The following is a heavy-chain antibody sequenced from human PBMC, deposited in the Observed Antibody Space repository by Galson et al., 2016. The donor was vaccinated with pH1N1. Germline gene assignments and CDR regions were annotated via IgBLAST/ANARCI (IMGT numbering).Heavy chain of an antibody. D-gene: IGHD6-19*01. CDR3: AKDKRSGWSVVGGFMDH. CDR2: ISGSGAYT. V-gene: IGHV3-23*01. CDR1: GFTFSNHG. Sequence: SLRLSCAASGFTFSNHGMTWVRQAPGKGLDWVSTISGSGAYTYYTGSVRGRFTLSRDNSKNTLYLQMNSLRAEDTGVYYCAKDKRSGWSVVGGFMDHWGQGTLVTVSS. J-gene: IGHJ4*02.